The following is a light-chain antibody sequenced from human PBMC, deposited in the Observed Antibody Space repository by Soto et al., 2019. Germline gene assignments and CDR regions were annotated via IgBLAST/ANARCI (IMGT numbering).Light chain of an antibody. CDR3: QQRSKLLT. V-gene: IGKV3-11*01. CDR1: QSVSHY. CDR2: DAS. J-gene: IGKJ1*01. Sequence: IVLTQAPATLSLSTGERATLSCRASQSVSHYVSWYQQKPGQAPPLLIYDASNRATGIPARFSGSGSGTDFTLTISSLEPEDFAVYYCQQRSKLLTFGEGTKVEIK.